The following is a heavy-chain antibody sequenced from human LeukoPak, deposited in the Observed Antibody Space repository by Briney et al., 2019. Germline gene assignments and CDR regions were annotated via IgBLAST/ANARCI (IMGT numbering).Heavy chain of an antibody. CDR3: ARGRSEFAY. CDR2: IYSSGSS. Sequence: SETLSLTCTVSGGSISNYYWSWIRQSPGKGLEWIGYIYSSGSSNYNPSLKSRVTISVDTSKNQFSLKLTSVTAADTAVYYCARGRSEFAYWGQGTLVTVSS. CDR1: GGSISNYY. J-gene: IGHJ4*02. V-gene: IGHV4-59*01.